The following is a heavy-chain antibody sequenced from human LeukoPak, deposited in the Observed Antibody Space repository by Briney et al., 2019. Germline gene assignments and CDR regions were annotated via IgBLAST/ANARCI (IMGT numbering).Heavy chain of an antibody. D-gene: IGHD2-15*01. V-gene: IGHV3-73*01. CDR2: IRSKANSYAT. CDR3: TRRHCSGGSCYSDY. CDR1: GFTLSGSA. Sequence: PGGSLRLSCAASGFTLSGSAMHWVRQASGKGLEWVGRIRSKANSYATAYAASVKGRFTISRDDSKNTAYLQMNSLKTEDTAVYYCTRRHCSGGSCYSDYWGQGTLVTVSS. J-gene: IGHJ4*02.